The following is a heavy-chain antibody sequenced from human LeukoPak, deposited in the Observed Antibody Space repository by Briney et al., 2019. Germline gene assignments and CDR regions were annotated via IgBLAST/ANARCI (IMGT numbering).Heavy chain of an antibody. V-gene: IGHV3-48*03. CDR3: ARETIAVADPGCFGY. J-gene: IGHJ4*02. Sequence: GGSLRFSCAASGFTFSSYEMNGVRQAPGKGLEWVSYISSSGSTIYYADSVKGRFTISRDNAKNSLYLQMNSLRAEDTAVYYCARETIAVADPGCFGYWGQGTLVTVSS. CDR2: ISSSGSTI. CDR1: GFTFSSYE. D-gene: IGHD6-19*01.